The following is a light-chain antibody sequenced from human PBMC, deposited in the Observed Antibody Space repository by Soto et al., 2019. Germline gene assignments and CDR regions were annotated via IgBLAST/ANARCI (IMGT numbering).Light chain of an antibody. CDR3: AAYTGNWNGPV. V-gene: IGLV1-47*01. Sequence: QSVLTQPPSVSGTPGQRVSISCSGDSSTFANNYVHWYRQVPGAAPKLLIYRSDQRPSGVPERFSGSKSGTSASLTISGLRPEDEAQYYCAAYTGNWNGPVFGGGTKLTVL. CDR2: RSD. CDR1: SSTFANNY. J-gene: IGLJ2*01.